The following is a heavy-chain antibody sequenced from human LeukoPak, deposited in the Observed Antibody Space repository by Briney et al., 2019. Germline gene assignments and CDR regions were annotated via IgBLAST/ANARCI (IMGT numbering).Heavy chain of an antibody. CDR2: IKQDGSEK. CDR3: ARSVHYRLTINYYYGLDV. Sequence: QPGGSLRLSCAASGFTFSSYWMSWVRQAPGKGLEWVANIKQDGSEKYYVDSVKGRFTISRDNAKNSLYLQMNSLRAEDTAVYYCARSVHYRLTINYYYGLDVWGQGTTVTVSS. J-gene: IGHJ6*02. D-gene: IGHD3-10*01. V-gene: IGHV3-7*05. CDR1: GFTFSSYW.